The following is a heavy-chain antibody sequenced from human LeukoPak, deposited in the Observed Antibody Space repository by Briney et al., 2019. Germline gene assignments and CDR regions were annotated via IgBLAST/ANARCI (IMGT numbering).Heavy chain of an antibody. J-gene: IGHJ4*02. CDR2: ISTNGSRT. D-gene: IGHD5-12*01. V-gene: IGHV3-64*02. Sequence: GGSLRLSCTASGFTLSNFAMHWVRQSPDKGLQYVSAISTNGSRTFYADSVKGRFIISRDNSKNTLYLQMGSLRGEDTAVYYCARDSFYTGYDRGFGYWGQGTLVTVSP. CDR3: ARDSFYTGYDRGFGY. CDR1: GFTLSNFA.